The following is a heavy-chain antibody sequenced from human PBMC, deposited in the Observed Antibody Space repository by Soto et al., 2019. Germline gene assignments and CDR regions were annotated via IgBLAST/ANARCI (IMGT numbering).Heavy chain of an antibody. CDR3: AKDMESSGWSEDYYYYGMDV. CDR1: GFTFDDYT. V-gene: IGHV3-43*01. D-gene: IGHD6-19*01. J-gene: IGHJ6*02. Sequence: PVGSLRLSCAASGFTFDDYTMHWVRQAPGKGLEWVSLISWDGGSTYYADSVKGRFTISRDNSKNSLYLQMNSLRTEDTALYYCAKDMESSGWSEDYYYYGMDVWGQGTTVTVSS. CDR2: ISWDGGST.